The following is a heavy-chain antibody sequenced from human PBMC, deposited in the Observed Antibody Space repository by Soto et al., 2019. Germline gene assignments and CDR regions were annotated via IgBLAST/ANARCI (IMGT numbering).Heavy chain of an antibody. CDR2: INNDGSTT. CDR1: GFTFNMYW. CDR3: ASGGYYYDTSGSDY. V-gene: IGHV3-74*01. D-gene: IGHD3-22*01. J-gene: IGHJ4*02. Sequence: PGGPLRLSCLASGFTFNMYWMHWVRQAPGKGLVWVSRINNDGSTTTYADSVKGRFTISRENAKNTVYLQMSSLRAEDTAVYFCASGGYYYDTSGSDYWGQGTLVTVSS.